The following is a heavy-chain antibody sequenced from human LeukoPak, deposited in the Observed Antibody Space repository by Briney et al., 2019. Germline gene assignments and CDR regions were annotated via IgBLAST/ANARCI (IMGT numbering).Heavy chain of an antibody. V-gene: IGHV4-4*07. CDR3: AREATVTTD. J-gene: IGHJ4*02. D-gene: IGHD4-11*01. CDR2: MYVSGNT. Sequence: SETLSLTCTVFGGSISHYYWSWIRQSAGRGLEWIGRMYVSGNTNYNPSLKSRVTMSVDTSKNQFSLKLSSVTAADTAVYYCAREATVTTDWGQGTLVTVSS. CDR1: GGSISHYY.